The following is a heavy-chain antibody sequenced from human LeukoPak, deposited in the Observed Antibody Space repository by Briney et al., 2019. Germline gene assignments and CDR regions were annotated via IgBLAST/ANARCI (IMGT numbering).Heavy chain of an antibody. D-gene: IGHD3-10*01. J-gene: IGHJ4*02. Sequence: PSETLSLTCAVYGGSFSGYYWSWIRQPPGKGLEWIGEINHRGGTNYNPSLKSRVTISVDTSKNQFSLKLSSVTAADTAVYYCARFKRAMVRGVIIGFDYWGQGTLVTVSS. CDR1: GGSFSGYY. CDR2: INHRGGT. CDR3: ARFKRAMVRGVIIGFDY. V-gene: IGHV4-34*01.